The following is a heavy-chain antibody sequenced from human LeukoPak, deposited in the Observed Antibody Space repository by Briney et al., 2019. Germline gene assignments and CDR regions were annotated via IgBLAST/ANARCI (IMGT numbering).Heavy chain of an antibody. D-gene: IGHD3-3*01. CDR1: GGSFSGYY. V-gene: IGHV4-34*01. Sequence: SETLSLTCAVYGGSFSGYYWSWIRQPPGKGLEWIGEINHSGSTNYNPSLKSRVTISVDTSKNQFSLKLSSVTAADTAVYYCARSSSDYDFWSRWGQGTLVTVSS. CDR3: ARSSSDYDFWSR. CDR2: INHSGST. J-gene: IGHJ4*02.